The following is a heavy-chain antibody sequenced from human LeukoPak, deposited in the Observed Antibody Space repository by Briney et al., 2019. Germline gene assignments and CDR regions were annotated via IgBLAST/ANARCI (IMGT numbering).Heavy chain of an antibody. J-gene: IGHJ3*02. CDR2: IGTAGDT. Sequence: PGGSLRLSCAASGFTFSSYDMPWVRQATGKGLEWVSAIGTAGDTYYPGSVKGRFTISRENAKNSLYLQMNSLRAGDTAVYHCARGHGDYAFDIWGQGTMVTVSS. V-gene: IGHV3-13*01. CDR1: GFTFSSYD. CDR3: ARGHGDYAFDI. D-gene: IGHD4-17*01.